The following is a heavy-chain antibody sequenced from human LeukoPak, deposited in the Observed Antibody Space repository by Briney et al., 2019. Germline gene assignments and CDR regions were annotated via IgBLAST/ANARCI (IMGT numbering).Heavy chain of an antibody. CDR2: FYPSGNT. V-gene: IGHV4-4*07. Sequence: SETLSLTCTVSGASISSYSWSWIRQPAGKGLEWMGRFYPSGNTNYSRSLESRVTMSVDTSRTKSSPEVRSVTAADTAVYYCARDSGSINYFYGMDVWGQGTTVTVSS. D-gene: IGHD1-26*01. CDR3: ARDSGSINYFYGMDV. CDR1: GASISSYS. J-gene: IGHJ6*02.